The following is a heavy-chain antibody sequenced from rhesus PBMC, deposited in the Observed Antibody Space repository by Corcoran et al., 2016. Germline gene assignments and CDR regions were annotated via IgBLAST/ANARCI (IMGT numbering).Heavy chain of an antibody. CDR2: IEGNSAIT. CDR1: GGSISGYYY. Sequence: QVKLQQWGEGLVKPSETLSLTCAVYGGSISGYYYWSWICQAPGKGLEWIGNIEGNSAITNYNPSLKNRVTFSKDTSKIQFSLKLSSVTAADTAVYCCAKYTWNTRFDVWGPGVLVTVSS. D-gene: IGHD1-1-1*01. J-gene: IGHJ5-1*01. CDR3: AKYTWNTRFDV. V-gene: IGHV4-73*01.